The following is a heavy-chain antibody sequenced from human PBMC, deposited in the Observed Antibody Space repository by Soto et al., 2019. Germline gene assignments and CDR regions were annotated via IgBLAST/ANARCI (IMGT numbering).Heavy chain of an antibody. J-gene: IGHJ5*02. CDR1: SGRISSSSYY. CDR2: IYYSGST. V-gene: IGHV4-39*01. D-gene: IGHD3-22*01. CDR3: ARRRPTYYDSSGGQGNWFDP. Sequence: SENPSLTCTFSSGRISSSSYYWGWIAHLPGHGLQWIGSIYYSGSTYYNPSLKSRVTISVDTSKNQFSLKLSSVTAADTAVYYCARRRPTYYDSSGGQGNWFDPWGQGTLVTVS.